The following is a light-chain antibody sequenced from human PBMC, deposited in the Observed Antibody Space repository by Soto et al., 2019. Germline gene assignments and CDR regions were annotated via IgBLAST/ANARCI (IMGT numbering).Light chain of an antibody. Sequence: QSALTQPPSASGSPGQSVTLSCTATSSDVGGYNYVSWYQQHPGKAPKLMIYEVSKRPSGVPDRFSGSKSGNTASLTVSGLQAEDEADYYCSSYAGSNNLVFGGGTKLTVL. J-gene: IGLJ2*01. V-gene: IGLV2-8*01. CDR1: SSDVGGYNY. CDR3: SSYAGSNNLV. CDR2: EVS.